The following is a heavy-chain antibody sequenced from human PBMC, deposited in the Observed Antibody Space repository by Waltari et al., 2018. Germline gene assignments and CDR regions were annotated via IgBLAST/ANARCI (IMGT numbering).Heavy chain of an antibody. CDR3: ARVEPADYIGTDY. V-gene: IGHV3-74*01. Sequence: EVRLVESGGGSVQPGGSLRLSCEVSGFTFSDYWMHWVRQSPGKGLMWVARISNEGTRARYAASVHGRFTISRDNTKNTLYLQMHSLTAEDTAVYFCARVEPADYIGTDYWGPGTLVTVSS. D-gene: IGHD1-1*01. CDR1: GFTFSDYW. J-gene: IGHJ4*02. CDR2: ISNEGTRA.